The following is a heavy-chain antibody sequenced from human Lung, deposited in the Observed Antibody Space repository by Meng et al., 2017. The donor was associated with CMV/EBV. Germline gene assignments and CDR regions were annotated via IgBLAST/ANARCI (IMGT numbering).Heavy chain of an antibody. V-gene: IGHV3-21*01. Sequence: GSLRLSXXASGFTFSSYSMNWVRQAPGKGLEWVSSISSSGTYIYYADSVKGRFTISRDNAQNSLYLQMNSLRAEDTAVYYCARDVSPRSSAYFAIYYFYALDVWGQGTTVTVSS. CDR1: GFTFSSYS. CDR3: ARDVSPRSSAYFAIYYFYALDV. J-gene: IGHJ6*02. D-gene: IGHD2-21*01. CDR2: ISSSGTYI.